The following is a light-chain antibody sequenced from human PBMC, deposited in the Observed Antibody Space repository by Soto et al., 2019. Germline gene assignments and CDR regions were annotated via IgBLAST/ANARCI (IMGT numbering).Light chain of an antibody. Sequence: DIQMTQFPSTLSASVGDRVTITCGASQSINSRWAWYQQKPGKAPKLLIYKASRLEGGVPSRLSGSGSATEFTLNITRVQHDAFATYYCPQYDIYSYTFVQGTKL. V-gene: IGKV1-5*03. CDR3: PQYDIYSYT. CDR2: KAS. J-gene: IGKJ2*01. CDR1: QSINSR.